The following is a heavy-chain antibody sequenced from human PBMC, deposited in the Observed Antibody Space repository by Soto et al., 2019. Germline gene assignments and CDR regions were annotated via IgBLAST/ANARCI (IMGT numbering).Heavy chain of an antibody. D-gene: IGHD2-15*01. J-gene: IGHJ4*02. CDR3: VRTSLVVAAATREDY. CDR2: MNSDGSST. CDR1: GFTVSSYW. Sequence: EVQLVESGGGLVQPGGSLRLSCAASGFTVSSYWMHWVRQAPGKGLVWVSRMNSDGSSTSYADSVKGRFTISRDNAKNTLYLQMDSMRAEDPAVYYCVRTSLVVAAATREDYWGQGTLGTVS. V-gene: IGHV3-74*01.